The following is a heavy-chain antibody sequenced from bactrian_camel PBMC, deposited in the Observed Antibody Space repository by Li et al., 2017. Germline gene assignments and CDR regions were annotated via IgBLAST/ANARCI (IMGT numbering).Heavy chain of an antibody. V-gene: IGHV3S42*01. CDR2: INSGGGYS. D-gene: IGHD7*01. J-gene: IGHJ4*01. Sequence: VQLVESGGALVQPGASLRLSCAASGFSFRTNTMSWVRQAPGKGLEWVSAINSGGGYSWYMDSVKGRFTIARDNAKNTLYLQMNSLRPEGTAMYYCVAGRGRMGQGTQVTVS. CDR1: GFSFRTNT.